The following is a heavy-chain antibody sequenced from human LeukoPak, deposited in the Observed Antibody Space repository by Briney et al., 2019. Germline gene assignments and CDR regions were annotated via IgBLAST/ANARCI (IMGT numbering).Heavy chain of an antibody. CDR3: ARGHGGIVVVVRDAFDI. J-gene: IGHJ3*02. D-gene: IGHD2-15*01. CDR2: MSYDGSNK. CDR1: GFTFGTFA. Sequence: RGGSLRLSCAASGFTFGTFAMHWVRQAPGKGLEWVAVMSYDGSNKYYADSVKGRFPIPSDKSKNTLYLQLNSLRSEDTAVYYCARGHGGIVVVVRDAFDIWGQGTMVIVSS. V-gene: IGHV3-30-3*01.